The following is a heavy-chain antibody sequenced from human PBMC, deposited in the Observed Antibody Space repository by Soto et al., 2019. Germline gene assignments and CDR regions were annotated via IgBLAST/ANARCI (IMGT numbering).Heavy chain of an antibody. Sequence: PSETLSLTCTVSGGSISSGDDFWTWIRQPPGKGLEWIGYIYYSGSTYYNPSLKSRLTMSVDTSKNQFSLKLSSVTAADTAVYYCARDRAKWKDYYYYGMDVSGQGTTVTVSS. CDR1: GGSISSGDDF. D-gene: IGHD1-20*01. CDR3: ARDRAKWKDYYYYGMDV. V-gene: IGHV4-30-4*01. CDR2: IYYSGST. J-gene: IGHJ6*02.